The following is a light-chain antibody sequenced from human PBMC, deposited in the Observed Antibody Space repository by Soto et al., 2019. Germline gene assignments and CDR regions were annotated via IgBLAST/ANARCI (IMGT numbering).Light chain of an antibody. CDR1: QSVSSN. J-gene: IGKJ2*01. Sequence: EVVMTQSPATLSVSPGERATLFCRASQSVSSNLAWYQQKPGQAPRLLIYAASTRATGIPARFSGSGSGTEFTLTISSLQSEDFAVYYCQQYSNWPPLYTFGQGTKLEIK. CDR3: QQYSNWPPLYT. V-gene: IGKV3-15*01. CDR2: AAS.